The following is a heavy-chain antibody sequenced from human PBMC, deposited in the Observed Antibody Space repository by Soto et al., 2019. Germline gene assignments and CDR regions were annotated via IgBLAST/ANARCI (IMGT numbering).Heavy chain of an antibody. V-gene: IGHV3-23*01. CDR3: AEALGGNFNNWHFDH. D-gene: IGHD1-1*01. CDR1: GFISGAFA. Sequence: EVQLLESGGGLVQPGESLRLSCAASGFISGAFAMNWVRLRPGKGLEWVSTISAGDVPFYTDSVKGRFTISRDTSRDTVFLHMNGLRADDTALYYCAEALGGNFNNWHFDHWGRGTLVTVSS. CDR2: ISAGDVP. J-gene: IGHJ4*01.